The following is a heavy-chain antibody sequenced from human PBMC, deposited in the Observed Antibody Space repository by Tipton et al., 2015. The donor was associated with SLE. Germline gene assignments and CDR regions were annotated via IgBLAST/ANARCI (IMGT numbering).Heavy chain of an antibody. V-gene: IGHV4-38-2*02. D-gene: IGHD4-17*01. CDR3: ARVPPHGELDY. CDR2: IYHSGST. J-gene: IGHJ4*02. CDR1: GYSISSAYY. Sequence: TLSLTCTVSGYSISSAYYWGWIRQPPGKGLEWIGSIYHSGSTYYNPSLKSRVTISVDTSKNQFSLKLSSVTAADTAVYYCARVPPHGELDYWGQGTLVTVSS.